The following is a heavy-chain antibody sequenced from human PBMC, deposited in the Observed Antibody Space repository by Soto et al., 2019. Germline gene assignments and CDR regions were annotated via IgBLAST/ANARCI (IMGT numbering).Heavy chain of an antibody. V-gene: IGHV3-23*01. CDR3: AKDRRAGGNYGFDSDF. Sequence: EVQLLESGGGLVQPGGSLRLSCAASGFTFSSYGMTWVRQAPGKVLEWVSFSSATGAGTYYADSVKGRFTISRDNSKYTLYLQMTSLKADDTAVYYCAKDRRAGGNYGFDSDFWGQGALVIVSS. J-gene: IGHJ4*02. CDR2: SSATGAGT. D-gene: IGHD1-7*01. CDR1: GFTFSSYG.